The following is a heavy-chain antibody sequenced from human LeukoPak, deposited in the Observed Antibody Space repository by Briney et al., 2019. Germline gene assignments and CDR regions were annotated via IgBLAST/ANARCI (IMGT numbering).Heavy chain of an antibody. D-gene: IGHD2-2*01. CDR2: ITWNGGRT. V-gene: IGHV3-20*04. CDR3: PRAKGDCRSTSCYVDY. CDR1: GYSFDDSA. J-gene: IGHJ4*02. Sequence: GGSLRLSCAASGYSFDDSAMMWVRQAPGKGLEWVSVITWNGGRTAYGDSVKGRFTISRDNAKNSLYLQMNSLRVEDTALFYCPRAKGDCRSTSCYVDYWGLGTLVTVSS.